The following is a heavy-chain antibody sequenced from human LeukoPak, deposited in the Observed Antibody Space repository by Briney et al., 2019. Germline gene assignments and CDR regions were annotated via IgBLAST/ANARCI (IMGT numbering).Heavy chain of an antibody. J-gene: IGHJ4*02. CDR2: ISGSGGST. CDR1: RFTFSSYA. CDR3: AKDLWGFVEVAAILDY. Sequence: GGSLRLSCAASRFTFSSYAMSRVRQAPGKGLEWVSGISGSGGSTDYADSVKGRFTISRDNSKNTLYLQMNSLRAEDTAVYYCAKDLWGFVEVAAILDYWGQGTLVIVSS. V-gene: IGHV3-23*01. D-gene: IGHD2-15*01.